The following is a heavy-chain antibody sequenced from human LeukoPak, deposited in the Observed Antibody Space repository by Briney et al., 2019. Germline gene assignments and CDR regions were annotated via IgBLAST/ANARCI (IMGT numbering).Heavy chain of an antibody. Sequence: SDTPSLTCAVSGYSISSSNWWGWIRQPPGKGLEWIGYIYYSGSTYYNPSLKSRVTMSVDTSKNQFSLKLSSVTAVDTAVYYCARNKGSSWIDYWGQGTLVTVSS. D-gene: IGHD6-13*01. CDR2: IYYSGST. V-gene: IGHV4-28*01. J-gene: IGHJ4*02. CDR1: GYSISSSNW. CDR3: ARNKGSSWIDY.